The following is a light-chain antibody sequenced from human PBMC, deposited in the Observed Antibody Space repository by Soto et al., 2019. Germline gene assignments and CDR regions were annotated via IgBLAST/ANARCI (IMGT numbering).Light chain of an antibody. Sequence: EIVMTQSSATLSVSPGERATLSCRASQNIRSNLAWYQQIPGQAPRLLIHGASTRATGIPARFSGSGSGTEFTLTISGLQSEDYAVYYCQQYNNWPPWTFGQGTKVEI. CDR2: GAS. V-gene: IGKV3-15*01. CDR3: QQYNNWPPWT. J-gene: IGKJ1*01. CDR1: QNIRSN.